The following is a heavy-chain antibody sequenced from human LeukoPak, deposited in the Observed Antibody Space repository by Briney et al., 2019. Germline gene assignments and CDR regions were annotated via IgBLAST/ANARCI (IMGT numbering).Heavy chain of an antibody. CDR2: IYYSGST. J-gene: IGHJ6*02. CDR3: ARNLQYYYYGMDV. D-gene: IGHD4-11*01. CDR1: GVSISSYY. V-gene: IGHV4-59*08. Sequence: PSETLSLTCTVSGVSISSYYWSWIRQPPGKGLEWIGYIYYSGSTSYNPSLKSRVTISVDTSKNQFSLKLSSVTAADTAVYYCARNLQYYYYGMDVWGQGTTVTVSS.